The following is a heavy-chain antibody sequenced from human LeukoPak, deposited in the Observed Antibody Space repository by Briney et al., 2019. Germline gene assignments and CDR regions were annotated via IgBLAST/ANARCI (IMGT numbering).Heavy chain of an antibody. D-gene: IGHD1-26*01. CDR2: ISDSGST. J-gene: IGHJ4*02. Sequence: SETLSLTCTVSGGSFSSYYWMWIRQPAGKGLEWIGRISDSGSTNYNPSLKSRVIMSIDTSKNQFSLQLSSVTAADTAVYYCARVQSGSYDYWGQGTLVTVSS. CDR3: ARVQSGSYDY. CDR1: GGSFSSYY. V-gene: IGHV4-4*07.